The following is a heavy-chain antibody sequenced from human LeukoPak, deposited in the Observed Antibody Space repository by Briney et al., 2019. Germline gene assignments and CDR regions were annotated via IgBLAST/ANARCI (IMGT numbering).Heavy chain of an antibody. CDR1: GGTFSSYA. Sequence: GASVKVSCKASGGTFSSYAISWVRQAPGQGLEWMGRIIPILGIANYAQKFQGRVTITADKSTSTAYMELSSLRSEDTAVYYCAREIANFEIGNWIDPWGQGTLVTVSS. V-gene: IGHV1-69*04. CDR2: IIPILGIA. J-gene: IGHJ5*02. D-gene: IGHD4/OR15-4a*01. CDR3: AREIANFEIGNWIDP.